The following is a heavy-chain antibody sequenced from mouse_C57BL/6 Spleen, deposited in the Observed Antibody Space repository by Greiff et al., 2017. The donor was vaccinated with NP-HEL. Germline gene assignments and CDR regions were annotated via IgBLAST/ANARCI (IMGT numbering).Heavy chain of an antibody. CDR3: TRGDYYGASAMDY. CDR1: GFTFSSYA. Sequence: EVMLVESGEGLVKPGGSLKLSCAASGFTFSSYAMSWVRQTPEKRLEWVAYISSGGDYIYYADTVQGRFTISRDNARNTLYLQMSSLKSEDTAMYYCTRGDYYGASAMDYWGQGTSVTVSS. J-gene: IGHJ4*01. CDR2: ISSGGDYI. V-gene: IGHV5-9-1*02. D-gene: IGHD1-1*01.